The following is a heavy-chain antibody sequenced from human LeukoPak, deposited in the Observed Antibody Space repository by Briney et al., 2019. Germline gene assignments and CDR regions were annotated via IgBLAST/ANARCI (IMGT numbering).Heavy chain of an antibody. Sequence: AASVKVSCKASGYTFTGYYMHWVRQAPGQGLEWMGWINPNSGGTNYAQKFQGRITMTRGTSISTAYMELSRLRSDDTAVYYCARNSGYDFGALYYFDYWGQGTLVTVSS. CDR1: GYTFTGYY. CDR2: INPNSGGT. V-gene: IGHV1-2*02. D-gene: IGHD5-12*01. CDR3: ARNSGYDFGALYYFDY. J-gene: IGHJ4*02.